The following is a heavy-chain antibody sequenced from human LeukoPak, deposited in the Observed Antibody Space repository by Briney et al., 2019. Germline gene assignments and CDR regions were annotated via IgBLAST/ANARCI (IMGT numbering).Heavy chain of an antibody. CDR3: ATNTYADYVSVDI. CDR1: GFTFSDYW. Sequence: PGGSLRLSCVTSGFTFSDYWMHWVRRAPGKGLVWVSRIKSDGNSISYADSVKGRFTISRDNAKSTLYLQMNSLRAEDTAVYYCATNTYADYVSVDIWGQGKMVTVSS. V-gene: IGHV3-74*01. D-gene: IGHD2-2*01. CDR2: IKSDGNSI. J-gene: IGHJ3*02.